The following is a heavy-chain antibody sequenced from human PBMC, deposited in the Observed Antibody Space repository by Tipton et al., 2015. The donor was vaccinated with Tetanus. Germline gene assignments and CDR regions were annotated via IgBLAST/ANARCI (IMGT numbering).Heavy chain of an antibody. CDR3: ARERIEAFYYYGMDI. CDR1: GDSIGTYY. V-gene: IGHV4-59*01. CDR2: SAYTGNA. J-gene: IGHJ6*02. Sequence: TLSLTCTVSGDSIGTYYWHWIRQSPGKGLEWIGYSAYTGNANYNPSLMSRLTISVDTSKNQFSLKLTSVTAADTAIYYCARERIEAFYYYGMDIWGQGTVVTVSS.